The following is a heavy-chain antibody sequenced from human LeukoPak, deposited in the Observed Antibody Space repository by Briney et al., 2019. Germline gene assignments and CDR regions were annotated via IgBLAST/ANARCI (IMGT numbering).Heavy chain of an antibody. D-gene: IGHD2-8*01. CDR3: ARLVYCTNGVCPGGWFDP. Sequence: GGSLRLSCAASGFTFSSYWMSWVRQAPGKGLEWVANIKKDGSEKYYVDSVKGRFTISRDNAKTSLYLQMNSLRAEDTAVYYCARLVYCTNGVCPGGWFDPWGQGTLVTVSS. V-gene: IGHV3-7*03. CDR2: IKKDGSEK. CDR1: GFTFSSYW. J-gene: IGHJ5*02.